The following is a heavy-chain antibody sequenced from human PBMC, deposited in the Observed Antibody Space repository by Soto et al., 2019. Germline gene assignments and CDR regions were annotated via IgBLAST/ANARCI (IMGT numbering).Heavy chain of an antibody. J-gene: IGHJ4*02. CDR1: GASITGSFF. CDR3: ARGMTPPGAPAWYYFDS. CDR2: FSLSGTT. D-gene: IGHD2-8*02. V-gene: IGHV4-4*07. Sequence: PSETLSLTCTVSGASITGSFFWSWIRQPAGKGLEWIGRFSLSGTTNYIPSLRRRVTMSADVSKNQFSLRLTSVTAADTALYYCARGMTPPGAPAWYYFDSWGQGTLVTVSS.